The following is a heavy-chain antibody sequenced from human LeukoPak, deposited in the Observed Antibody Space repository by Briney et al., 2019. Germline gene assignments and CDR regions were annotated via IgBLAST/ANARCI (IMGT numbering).Heavy chain of an antibody. Sequence: SVKVSCKASGGSFSSSTTNWVRQAPGQGLEWMGEIVPKYYTTNYAQKFQGRVTISADSSTSTAYMELSSLTSEDTAVYYCARDYTIKAPYFDYWGQGTLVTVSS. CDR2: IVPKYYTT. V-gene: IGHV1-69*01. CDR3: ARDYTIKAPYFDY. J-gene: IGHJ4*02. D-gene: IGHD5-24*01. CDR1: GGSFSSST.